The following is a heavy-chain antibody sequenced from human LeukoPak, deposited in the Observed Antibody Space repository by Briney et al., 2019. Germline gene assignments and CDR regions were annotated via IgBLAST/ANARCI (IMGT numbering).Heavy chain of an antibody. Sequence: PSETLSLTCTVSGGSISSYYWSWIRQPPGKGLEWIGYIYYSGSTNYNPSLKSRVTISVDTSKNQFSLKLSSVTAADTAVYYCARVGKGTHDAFDIWGQGTMVTVSS. CDR1: GGSISSYY. CDR2: IYYSGST. D-gene: IGHD1-14*01. CDR3: ARVGKGTHDAFDI. V-gene: IGHV4-59*01. J-gene: IGHJ3*02.